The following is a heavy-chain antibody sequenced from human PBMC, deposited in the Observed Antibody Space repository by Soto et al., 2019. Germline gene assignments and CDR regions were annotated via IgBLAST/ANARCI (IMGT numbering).Heavy chain of an antibody. CDR1: GFTFSSYA. CDR3: ARDGYSSGWYFF. Sequence: QVQLVESGGGVVQPGRSLRLSCAASGFTFSSYAMHWVRQAPGKGLEWVAVISYDGSNKYYADSVKGRFTISRDNSKNTLYLQTNSLRAEDTAVYYCARDGYSSGWYFFWGQGTLVTVSS. J-gene: IGHJ4*02. CDR2: ISYDGSNK. V-gene: IGHV3-30-3*01. D-gene: IGHD6-19*01.